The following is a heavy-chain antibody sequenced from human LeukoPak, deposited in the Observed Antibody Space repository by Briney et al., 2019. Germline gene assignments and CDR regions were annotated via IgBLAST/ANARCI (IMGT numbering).Heavy chain of an antibody. CDR2: ICDTSTNT. Sequence: GGSLRLSCAASGFTLCKDALSGVPHAPGKGLECGSNICDTSTNTYYAASVTGRSTISRDNSMNTLYLQMNSLRAEDTAIYFCAKVPYPDYGSWRPPFMDVWGQGTTVAVSS. V-gene: IGHV3-23*01. D-gene: IGHD3-10*01. J-gene: IGHJ6*02. CDR3: AKVPYPDYGSWRPPFMDV. CDR1: GFTLCKDA.